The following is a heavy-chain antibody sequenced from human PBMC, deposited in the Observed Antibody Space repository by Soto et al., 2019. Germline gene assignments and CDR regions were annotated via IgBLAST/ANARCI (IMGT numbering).Heavy chain of an antibody. CDR2: IHHSGST. J-gene: IGHJ4*02. D-gene: IGHD3-10*01. Sequence: SETLSLTCTVSSGSISSEQRWSWVRQPPGKGLEWIGEIHHSGSTNENPSLRSRVTMSVDKSKNQFSLKLNSVTAADTAVYFCARRHGLDIDAYYWGQGILVTVSS. CDR3: ARRHGLDIDAYY. V-gene: IGHV4-4*02. CDR1: SGSISSEQR.